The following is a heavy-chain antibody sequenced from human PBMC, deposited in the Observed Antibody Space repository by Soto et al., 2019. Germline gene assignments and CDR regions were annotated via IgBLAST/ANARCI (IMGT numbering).Heavy chain of an antibody. V-gene: IGHV3-73*02. CDR2: IRGKAHGYAT. J-gene: IGHJ5*02. CDR3: TRTDYGDYSQTGRFDP. D-gene: IGHD4-17*01. CDR1: GFIFSDSA. Sequence: EVQLVESGGGLVQPGGSLKLSCAASGFIFSDSAMHWVRQASGKGLEWVGRIRGKAHGYATSYAASVEGRFTISRDDSYNTAYLQMNSLKTEDTAVYYCTRTDYGDYSQTGRFDPWGQGTMVTVSS.